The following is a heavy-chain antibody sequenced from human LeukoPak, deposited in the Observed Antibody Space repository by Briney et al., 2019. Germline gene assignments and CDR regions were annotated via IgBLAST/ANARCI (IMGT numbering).Heavy chain of an antibody. D-gene: IGHD1-26*01. CDR2: IWYDGSNK. V-gene: IGHV3-33*01. CDR1: GFTFSSYG. Sequence: PGGSLRLSCAASGFTFSSYGMHWVRQAPGKGLEWVAVIWYDGSNKYYADSVKGRFTLSRDNSKNTLYLQMNSLRAEDTAVYYCARDWELTTDWGQGTLVTVSS. CDR3: ARDWELTTD. J-gene: IGHJ4*02.